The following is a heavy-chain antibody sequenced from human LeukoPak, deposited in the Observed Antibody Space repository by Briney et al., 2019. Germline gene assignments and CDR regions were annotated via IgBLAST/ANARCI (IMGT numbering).Heavy chain of an antibody. V-gene: IGHV3-21*01. Sequence: GGSLRLSCAASGFTFSSYSMNWVRQAPGKGLEWVSSISSSSSYIYYADSVKGRFTISRDNAKNSLYLQMNSLRAEDTAVYYCAREIGSDYGGRYFDLWDRGTLVTVSS. CDR3: AREIGSDYGGRYFDL. CDR2: ISSSSSYI. CDR1: GFTFSSYS. J-gene: IGHJ2*01. D-gene: IGHD4-17*01.